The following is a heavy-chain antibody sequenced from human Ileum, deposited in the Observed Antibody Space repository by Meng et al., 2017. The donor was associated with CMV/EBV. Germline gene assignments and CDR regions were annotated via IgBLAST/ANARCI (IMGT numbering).Heavy chain of an antibody. CDR1: GGTLSTYV. CDR3: ARAYYHSSGYYSGL. Sequence: SVKVSCKSSGGTLSTYVISWVRQAPGQGLEWMGGIIPILGTPSYAQKFQGRVTITADKSTSTAYMELSSLRSDDTAVYYCARAYYHSSGYYSGLWGQGTLVTVSS. V-gene: IGHV1-69*10. J-gene: IGHJ4*02. D-gene: IGHD3-22*01. CDR2: IIPILGTP.